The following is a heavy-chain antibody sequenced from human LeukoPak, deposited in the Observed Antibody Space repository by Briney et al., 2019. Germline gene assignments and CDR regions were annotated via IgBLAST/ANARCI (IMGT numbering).Heavy chain of an antibody. Sequence: SETLSLTCTVSGGSISNSNYYWSWIRQPAGKGLEWIGRVYTSGTTNYNPSLKSRVTISVDTSKNQFSLKLSSVTAADTAVYYCASEGSSGYVDYWGQGTLVTVSS. D-gene: IGHD5-12*01. CDR2: VYTSGTT. CDR3: ASEGSSGYVDY. J-gene: IGHJ4*02. CDR1: GGSISNSNYY. V-gene: IGHV4-61*02.